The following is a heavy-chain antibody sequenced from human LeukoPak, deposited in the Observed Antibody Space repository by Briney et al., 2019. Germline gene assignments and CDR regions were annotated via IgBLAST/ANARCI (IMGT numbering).Heavy chain of an antibody. Sequence: ASVKVSCKASGYTSTNYNINWVRQATGQGLEWMGWMNPKSGNTGYAQKFQGRVTMTRNTSISTAYMELSSLRSDDTAVYYCARDQDIVVVIAAQRQREMGEFDPWGQGTLVTVSS. CDR2: MNPKSGNT. J-gene: IGHJ5*02. CDR1: GYTSTNYN. CDR3: ARDQDIVVVIAAQRQREMGEFDP. D-gene: IGHD2-15*01. V-gene: IGHV1-8*01.